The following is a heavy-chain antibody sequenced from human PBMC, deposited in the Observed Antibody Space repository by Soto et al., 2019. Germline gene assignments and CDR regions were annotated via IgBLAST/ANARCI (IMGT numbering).Heavy chain of an antibody. CDR3: ASGVVRGDYYGMDV. CDR2: IWYDGSNK. D-gene: IGHD3-3*01. V-gene: IGHV3-33*01. Sequence: GGSLRLSCAASGFTFSSYGMHWVRQAPGKGLEWVAVIWYDGSNKYYADSVKGRLTISRDNSKNTLYLQMNSLRAEDTAEYYCASGVVRGDYYGMDVWGQGTTVTVSS. J-gene: IGHJ6*02. CDR1: GFTFSSYG.